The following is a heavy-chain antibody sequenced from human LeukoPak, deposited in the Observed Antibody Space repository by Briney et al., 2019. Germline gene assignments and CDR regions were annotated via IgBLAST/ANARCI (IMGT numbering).Heavy chain of an antibody. CDR3: ARDEDSSGYYYYYYGMDV. V-gene: IGHV1-69*04. CDR2: IIPILGIA. J-gene: IGHJ6*02. CDR1: GGTFSSYA. Sequence: ASVKVSCKASGGTFSSYAISWVRQAPGQGLEWMGRIIPILGIANYAQKFQGRVTITADKSTSTAHMELSSLRSEDTAVYYCARDEDSSGYYYYYYGMDVWGQGTTVTVSS. D-gene: IGHD3-22*01.